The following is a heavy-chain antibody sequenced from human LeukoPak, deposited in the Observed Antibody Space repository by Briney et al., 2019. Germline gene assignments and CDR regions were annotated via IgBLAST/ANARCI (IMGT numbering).Heavy chain of an antibody. V-gene: IGHV4-34*01. J-gene: IGHJ6*03. CDR1: GGSFSGYY. CDR2: INHSGST. D-gene: IGHD6-6*01. CDR3: ARDLFSSSTYYYYYYYMDV. Sequence: SETLSLTCAVYGGSFSGYYWSWIRQPPGKGLEWMGEINHSGSTNYNPSLKSRVTISVDTSKNQFSLKLSSVTAADTAVYYCARDLFSSSTYYYYYYYMDVWGKGTTVTVSS.